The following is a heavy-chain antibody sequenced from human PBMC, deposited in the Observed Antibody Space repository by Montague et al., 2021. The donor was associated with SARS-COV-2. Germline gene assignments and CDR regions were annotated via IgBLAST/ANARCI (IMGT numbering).Heavy chain of an antibody. V-gene: IGHV4-39*07. Sequence: SETLSLTCTVSGGSISSSSYYWGWIRQPPGKGPEWIGSIYYSGSTYYNPSLKSRVTISVDTSKNQFSLKLSSVTAADTAVYYCARVISRQNNIVVAGLYYFDYWGQGTLVTVSS. CDR1: GGSISSSSYY. CDR2: IYYSGST. J-gene: IGHJ4*02. D-gene: IGHD2-15*01. CDR3: ARVISRQNNIVVAGLYYFDY.